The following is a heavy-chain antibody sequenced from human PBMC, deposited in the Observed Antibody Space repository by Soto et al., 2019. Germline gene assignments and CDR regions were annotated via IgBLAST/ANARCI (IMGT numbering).Heavy chain of an antibody. J-gene: IGHJ4*02. Sequence: SVKVSGKVSASTLTELLMHWVRQTPGKRLEWMGGINPIFGTANYAQKFQGRVTITADESTSTAYMELSSLRSEDTAVYYCATGRRSYSSSWQYYFDYWGQGTLVTVSS. V-gene: IGHV1-69*13. D-gene: IGHD6-13*01. CDR3: ATGRRSYSSSWQYYFDY. CDR1: ASTLTELL. CDR2: INPIFGTA.